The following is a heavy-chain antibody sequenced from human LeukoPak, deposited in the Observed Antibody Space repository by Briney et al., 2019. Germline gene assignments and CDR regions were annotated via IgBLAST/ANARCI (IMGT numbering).Heavy chain of an antibody. J-gene: IGHJ3*02. CDR2: ISGYNGNT. D-gene: IGHD1-7*01. CDR1: GYTFTSYG. V-gene: IGHV1-18*01. Sequence: GASVKVSCKASGYTFTSYGITWVRQAPGQGLEWMGWISGYNGNTNYAQNFQGRVTMTTDTSTSTAYMELRSLRSDDTAVYYCARATKRNYAFDIWGQGTMVTVSS. CDR3: ARATKRNYAFDI.